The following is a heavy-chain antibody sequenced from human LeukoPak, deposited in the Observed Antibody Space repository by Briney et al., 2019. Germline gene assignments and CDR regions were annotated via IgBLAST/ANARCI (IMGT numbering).Heavy chain of an antibody. CDR2: IYYHENT. CDR1: GGSISSSSDY. V-gene: IGHV4-39*01. D-gene: IGHD1-1*01. J-gene: IGHJ4*02. CDR3: ARRTYSAAYWKHFDY. Sequence: SETLSLTCAVSGGSISSSSDYWGWIRQAPGKGLEWIGSIYYHENTYYNSSLKSRVTISVDTSKNQFSLKLNSVTAADTAVYFCARRTYSAAYWKHFDYWGQGTLVTVSS.